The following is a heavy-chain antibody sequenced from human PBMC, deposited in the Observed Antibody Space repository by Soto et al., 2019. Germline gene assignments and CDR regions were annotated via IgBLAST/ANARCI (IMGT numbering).Heavy chain of an antibody. J-gene: IGHJ4*02. CDR2: IYPGDSDT. CDR3: ARAMVRGVNTFDY. D-gene: IGHD3-10*01. V-gene: IGHV5-51*01. Sequence: GESLKISCNGSGYSFTSYWIGWVRQMPGKGLEWMGIIYPGDSDTRYSPSFQGQVTISADKSISTAYLQWGSLKASDTAMYYCARAMVRGVNTFDYWGQGTLVNV. CDR1: GYSFTSYW.